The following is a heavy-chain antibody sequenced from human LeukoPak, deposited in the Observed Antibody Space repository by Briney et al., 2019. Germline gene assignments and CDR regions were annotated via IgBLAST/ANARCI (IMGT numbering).Heavy chain of an antibody. CDR2: ISSSSSTI. CDR1: GFTFSSYS. CDR3: ASGWYNWNQGAFDI. V-gene: IGHV3-48*01. D-gene: IGHD1-1*01. Sequence: PGGSLRLSCAASGFTFSSYSMNWVRQAPGKGLEWVSYISSSSSTIYYADSVKGRFTISRDNAKNSLYLQMNSLRAEDTAVYYCASGWYNWNQGAFDIWGQGTMVTVSS. J-gene: IGHJ3*02.